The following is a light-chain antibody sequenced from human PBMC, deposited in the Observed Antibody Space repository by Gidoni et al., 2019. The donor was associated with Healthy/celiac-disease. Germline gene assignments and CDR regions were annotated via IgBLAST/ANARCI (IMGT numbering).Light chain of an antibody. CDR1: QSISSW. CDR3: QQYTSYPYT. J-gene: IGKJ2*01. CDR2: DAS. V-gene: IGKV1-5*01. Sequence: DIQMTQSPSTLSASVGDRVTITCRASQSISSWLAWYQQKPGKAPKLLIYDASSLESGVPSRFSGSGSGTEFTLTISSLQPDDFATYYCQQYTSYPYTFGQXTKLEIK.